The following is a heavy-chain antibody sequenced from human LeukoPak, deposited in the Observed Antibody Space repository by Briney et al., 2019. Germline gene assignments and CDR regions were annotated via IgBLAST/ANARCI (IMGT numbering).Heavy chain of an antibody. CDR2: IYYSGST. J-gene: IGHJ4*02. CDR3: GVGRSGAGDY. D-gene: IGHD1-14*01. Sequence: SETLSLTCTVSGGSISSYYWSWIRQSPGKGLEWIGYIYYSGSTNYNPSLKSRVTISVDTSKNQFSLKLSSVTAADTAVYYCGVGRSGAGDYWGQGTLVTVSS. V-gene: IGHV4-59*01. CDR1: GGSISSYY.